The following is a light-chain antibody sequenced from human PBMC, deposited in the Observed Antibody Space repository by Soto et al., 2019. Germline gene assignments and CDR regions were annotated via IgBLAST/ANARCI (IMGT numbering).Light chain of an antibody. CDR1: QNVLNN. V-gene: IGKV3-15*01. CDR2: AES. J-gene: IGKJ4*01. Sequence: IVLTQSPATLSVSPGDGATLACCASQNVLNNLAWYQQTPGQAPRLLIYAESTRATGIPARFSGSRSGAEFTLTINSLQSEDVAVYYCQPYNNWQLTFGGGTKVDI. CDR3: QPYNNWQLT.